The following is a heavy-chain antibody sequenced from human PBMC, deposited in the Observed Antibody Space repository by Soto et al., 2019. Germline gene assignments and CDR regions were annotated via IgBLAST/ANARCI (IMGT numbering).Heavy chain of an antibody. CDR3: ARAGYYDSSGYWSNRPSYYYGMDV. J-gene: IGHJ6*02. CDR2: IYHSGST. CDR1: GGSISSSNW. D-gene: IGHD3-22*01. V-gene: IGHV4-4*02. Sequence: SETLSLTCAVSGGSISSSNWWSWVRQPPGKGLEWIGEIYHSGSTNYNPSLKSRVTISVDKSKNQSSLKLSSVTAADTAVYYCARAGYYDSSGYWSNRPSYYYGMDVWGQGTTVTVSS.